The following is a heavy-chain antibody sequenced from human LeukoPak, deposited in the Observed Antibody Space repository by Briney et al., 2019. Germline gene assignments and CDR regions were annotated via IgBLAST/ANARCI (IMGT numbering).Heavy chain of an antibody. CDR3: AKGGWYYESSNYYPSPHDY. J-gene: IGHJ4*02. V-gene: IGHV3-23*01. CDR2: ISGRGGTT. CDR1: GFTFSNYA. D-gene: IGHD3-22*01. Sequence: PGGSLRLSCAASGFTFSNYAMSWVRQAPGKGLEWVLAISGRGGTTSSADSAKGRFTVSRDNSKNTLHLQMNSLKPEDTAVYDCAKGGWYYESSNYYPSPHDYWGQGTLVTVSS.